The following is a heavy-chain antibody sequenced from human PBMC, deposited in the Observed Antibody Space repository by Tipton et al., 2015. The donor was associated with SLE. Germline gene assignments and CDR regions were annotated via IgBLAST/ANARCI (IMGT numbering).Heavy chain of an antibody. J-gene: IGHJ6*03. CDR3: ARGSIAARGYYMDV. Sequence: TLPLTCAVYGGSFSGYYWSWIRQPPGKGLEWIGEINHSGSTNYNPSLKSRVTISVDTSKNQFSLKLSSVTAADTAVYYCARGSIAARGYYMDVWGKGTTVTVSS. CDR2: INHSGST. V-gene: IGHV4-34*01. D-gene: IGHD6-6*01. CDR1: GGSFSGYY.